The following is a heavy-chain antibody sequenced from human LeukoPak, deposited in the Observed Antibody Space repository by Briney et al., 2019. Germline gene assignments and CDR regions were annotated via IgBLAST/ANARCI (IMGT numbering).Heavy chain of an antibody. CDR1: GGTFSSYA. CDR2: IIPIFGTA. D-gene: IGHD4-17*01. CDR3: ARYGDNGEVGYYYSMDV. V-gene: IGHV1-69*05. J-gene: IGHJ6*03. Sequence: SVKVSCKASGGTFSSYAISWVRQAPGQGLERMGGIIPIFGTANYAQKFQGRVTITTDESTSTAYMELSSLRSEDTAVYYCARYGDNGEVGYYYSMDVWGKRTTVTVSS.